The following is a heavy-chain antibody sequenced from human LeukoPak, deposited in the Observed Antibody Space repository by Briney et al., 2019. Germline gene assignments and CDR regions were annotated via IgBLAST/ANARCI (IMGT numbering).Heavy chain of an antibody. Sequence: PGGSLRLSCAASGFTFSTYAMSWVRQAPGKGLERVTSISSSSSYIYYADSVKGRFTISRDNAKNSLYLQMNSLRAEDTAVYYCAREFRICSGGSCYRSSFGAFDIWGQGTMVTVSS. CDR2: ISSSSSYI. D-gene: IGHD2-15*01. J-gene: IGHJ3*02. CDR3: AREFRICSGGSCYRSSFGAFDI. V-gene: IGHV3-21*01. CDR1: GFTFSTYA.